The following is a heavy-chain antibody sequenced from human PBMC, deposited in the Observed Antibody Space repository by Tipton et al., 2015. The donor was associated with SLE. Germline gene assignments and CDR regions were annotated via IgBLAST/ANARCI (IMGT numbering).Heavy chain of an antibody. V-gene: IGHV3-23*01. CDR1: GFTFSNFA. Sequence: SLRLSCAASGFTFSNFAMSWVRQAPGKGLEWGSAISNSGVSLYYADSVKGRFTISRDNSKNTVYLQMDSLKAVDTATYYCAKESPYTSGRYYYFDFWGQGTLVTVSS. CDR2: ISNSGVSL. J-gene: IGHJ4*02. D-gene: IGHD3-10*01. CDR3: AKESPYTSGRYYYFDF.